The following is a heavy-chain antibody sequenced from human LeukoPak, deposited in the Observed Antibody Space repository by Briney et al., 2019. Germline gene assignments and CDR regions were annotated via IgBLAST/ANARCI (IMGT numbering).Heavy chain of an antibody. J-gene: IGHJ4*02. CDR2: IYYSRST. CDR3: ARANPYTIFGVVKPHYDY. Sequence: SETLSLTCTVSGGSISSYYWSWIRQPPGKGLEWIGYIYYSRSTNYNPSLKSRVTISVDTSKNQFSLKLSSVTAADTAVYYCARANPYTIFGVVKPHYDYWGQGTLVTVSS. D-gene: IGHD3-3*01. V-gene: IGHV4-59*01. CDR1: GGSISSYY.